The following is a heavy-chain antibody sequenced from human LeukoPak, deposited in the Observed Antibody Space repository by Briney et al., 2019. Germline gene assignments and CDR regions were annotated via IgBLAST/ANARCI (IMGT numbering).Heavy chain of an antibody. V-gene: IGHV4-39*01. CDR3: ARHDSSGYYYYYYGMDV. Sequence: PSETLSLTCTVSGGSISSSSYCWGWIRQPPGKGLEWIGSIYYSGSTYYNPSLKSRVTISVDTSKNQFSLKLSSVTAADTAVYYCARHDSSGYYYYYYGMDVWGQGTTVTVSS. J-gene: IGHJ6*02. D-gene: IGHD3-22*01. CDR2: IYYSGST. CDR1: GGSISSSSYC.